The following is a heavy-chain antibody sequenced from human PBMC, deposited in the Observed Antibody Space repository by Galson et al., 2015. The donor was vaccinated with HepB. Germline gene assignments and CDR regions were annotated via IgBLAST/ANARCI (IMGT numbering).Heavy chain of an antibody. D-gene: IGHD1-1*01. CDR3: ARDASPTTDAWYYFDY. Sequence: SLRLSCAASGFTFSSHSMNWVRQAPGKGLEWIAYISNSGNNIYYADSVKGRFSISRDNANNALYLQMDSLGDDDTAVYYCARDASPTTDAWYYFDYWGQGTVVSGS. CDR2: ISNSGNNI. J-gene: IGHJ4*02. V-gene: IGHV3-48*02. CDR1: GFTFSSHS.